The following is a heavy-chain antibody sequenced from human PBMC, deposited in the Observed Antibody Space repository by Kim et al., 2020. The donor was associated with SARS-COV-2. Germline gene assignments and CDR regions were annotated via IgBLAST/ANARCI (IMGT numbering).Heavy chain of an antibody. D-gene: IGHD6-13*01. Sequence: GGSLRLSCAASGFTFSSYWMSWVRQAPGKGLEWVANIKQDGSEKYYVDSVKGRFTVSRDNDKNSLYLQMNSLRAEDTAVYYCAGDIAAAGIDYWGQGTLVTVSS. CDR2: IKQDGSEK. CDR1: GFTFSSYW. CDR3: AGDIAAAGIDY. V-gene: IGHV3-7*01. J-gene: IGHJ4*02.